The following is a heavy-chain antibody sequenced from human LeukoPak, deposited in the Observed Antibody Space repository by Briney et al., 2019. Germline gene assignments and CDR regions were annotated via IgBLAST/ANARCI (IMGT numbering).Heavy chain of an antibody. J-gene: IGHJ5*02. CDR3: AKEGGLQSLPYTWFDP. CDR1: GFTFSSFA. V-gene: IGHV3-23*01. D-gene: IGHD5-24*01. Sequence: GSLRLSCAASGFTFSSFAMSWVRQAPEKGLEWVSSISGFAGSIYYADSVKGRFTISRDNSKNALYLLMTSLRAEDTALYYCAKEGGLQSLPYTWFDPWGQGTLVTVST. CDR2: ISGFAGSI.